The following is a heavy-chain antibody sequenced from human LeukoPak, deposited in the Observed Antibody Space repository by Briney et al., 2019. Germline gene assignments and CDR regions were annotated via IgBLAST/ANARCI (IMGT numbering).Heavy chain of an antibody. J-gene: IGHJ6*02. D-gene: IGHD2-21*02. Sequence: GGSLRLSCAASGFTVSSNYMSWVRQAPGKGLEWVSVIYSGGSTYYADSVKGRFTISRDNSKNTLYLQMNSLRAEDTAVYYCASTTGGDCYLGCGMDVWGQGTTVTVSS. CDR3: ASTTGGDCYLGCGMDV. CDR1: GFTVSSNY. CDR2: IYSGGST. V-gene: IGHV3-66*01.